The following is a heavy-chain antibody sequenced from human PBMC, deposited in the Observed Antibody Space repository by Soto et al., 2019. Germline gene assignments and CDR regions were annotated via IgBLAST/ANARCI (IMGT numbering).Heavy chain of an antibody. CDR1: AFTFSSYA. CDR2: ISGGGGVST. CDR3: AKDHYYDSSGSYGY. D-gene: IGHD3-22*01. J-gene: IGHJ4*02. V-gene: IGHV3-23*01. Sequence: GGSLRLSCAASAFTFSSYALSWVRQAPGKGLEWVSAISGGGGVSTYYADSVKGRFTISRDNSKNTLYLQMNRLRDEDTAVYYCAKDHYYDSSGSYGYWGQGTLVTVSS.